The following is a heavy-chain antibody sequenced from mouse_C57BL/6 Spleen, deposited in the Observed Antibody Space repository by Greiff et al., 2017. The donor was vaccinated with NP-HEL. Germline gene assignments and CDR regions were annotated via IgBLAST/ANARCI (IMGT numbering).Heavy chain of an antibody. CDR2: ISSGGSYT. Sequence: EVKLEESGGDLVKPGGSLKLSCAASGFTFSSYGMSWVRQTPDKRLEWVATISSGGSYTYYPDSVKGRFNISRDNAKNTLYLQMSSLKSEDTAMYYCARHVYGNYFDYWGQGTTLTVSS. CDR1: GFTFSSYG. D-gene: IGHD2-1*01. J-gene: IGHJ2*01. CDR3: ARHVYGNYFDY. V-gene: IGHV5-6*02.